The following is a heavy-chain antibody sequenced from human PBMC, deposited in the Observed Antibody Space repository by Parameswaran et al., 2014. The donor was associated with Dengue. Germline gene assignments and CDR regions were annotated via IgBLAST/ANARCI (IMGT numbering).Heavy chain of an antibody. CDR3: ARHLIRKWEPSRVGEDY. V-gene: IGHV5-10-1*01. CDR2: IDPSDSYT. J-gene: IGHJ4*02. Sequence: VRQMPGKGLEWMGRIDPSDSYTNYSPSFQGHVTISADKSISTAYLQWSSLKASDTAMYYCARHLIRKWEPSRVGEDYWGQGTLVTVSS. D-gene: IGHD1-26*01.